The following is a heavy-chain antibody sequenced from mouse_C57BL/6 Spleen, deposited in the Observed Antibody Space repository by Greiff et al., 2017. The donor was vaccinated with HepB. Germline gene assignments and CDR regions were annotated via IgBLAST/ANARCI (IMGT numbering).Heavy chain of an antibody. CDR2: IYPGNSDT. V-gene: IGHV1-5*01. J-gene: IGHJ1*03. Sequence: VQLKQSGTVLARPGASVKMSCKTSGYTFTSYWMHWVKQRPGQGLEWIGAIYPGNSDTSYNQKFKGKAKLTAVTSASTAYMELSSLTNEDSAVYYCTRNWDEYFDVWGTGTTVTVSS. CDR3: TRNWDEYFDV. CDR1: GYTFTSYW. D-gene: IGHD4-1*01.